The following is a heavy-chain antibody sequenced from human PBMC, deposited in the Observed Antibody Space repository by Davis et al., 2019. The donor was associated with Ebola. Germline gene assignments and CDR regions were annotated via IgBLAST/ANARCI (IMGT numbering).Heavy chain of an antibody. V-gene: IGHV1-69*13. CDR2: IIPIFGTA. Sequence: SVKVSCKASGGTFSSYAINWVRQAPGQGLEWMGGIIPIFGTANYAQKFQGRVTITAAESTSTAYMELSSLRSEDTAVYYCAREDAHSSSSIFPGNWFDPWGQGTLVTVSS. D-gene: IGHD6-13*01. CDR3: AREDAHSSSSIFPGNWFDP. J-gene: IGHJ5*02. CDR1: GGTFSSYA.